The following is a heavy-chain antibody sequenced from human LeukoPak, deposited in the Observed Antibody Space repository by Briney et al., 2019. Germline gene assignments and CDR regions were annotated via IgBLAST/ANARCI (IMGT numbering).Heavy chain of an antibody. J-gene: IGHJ1*01. Sequence: GGSLRLSCEGSGFTFSNYWMGWVRQAPGKGLQWVANIKTDGSEKYYVDSVKGRFTISRDNAKNSLYLQMDSLRAEDTAVYYCATYSSLNRREFQYWGQGTLLTVSS. V-gene: IGHV3-7*01. CDR2: IKTDGSEK. CDR3: ATYSSLNRREFQY. D-gene: IGHD3-22*01. CDR1: GFTFSNYW.